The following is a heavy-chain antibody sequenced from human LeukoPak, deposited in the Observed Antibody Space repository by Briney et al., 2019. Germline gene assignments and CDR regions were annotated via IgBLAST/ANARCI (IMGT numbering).Heavy chain of an antibody. Sequence: ASVKVSCKASGYTFTSYAINWVRQAPGQGLEWMGWINTNTGNPTYAQGFTGRFVFSLDTSVSTAYLQISSLKAEDTAVYYCAREADIVVVVAPGYWFDPWGQGTLVTVSS. CDR3: AREADIVVVVAPGYWFDP. J-gene: IGHJ5*02. D-gene: IGHD2-15*01. V-gene: IGHV7-4-1*02. CDR1: GYTFTSYA. CDR2: INTNTGNP.